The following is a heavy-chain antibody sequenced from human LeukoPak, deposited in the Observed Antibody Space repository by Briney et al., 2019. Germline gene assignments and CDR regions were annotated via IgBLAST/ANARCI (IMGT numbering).Heavy chain of an antibody. CDR3: ARDGAQGYDFWSGYYYPYFDY. Sequence: VASVMVSCKASGYTFTGYYMHWVRQAPGQGLEWMGWINPNSGGTNYAQKFQGRVTMTRDTSISTAYMELSRLRSDDTAVYYCARDGAQGYDFWSGYYYPYFDYWGQGTLVTVSS. J-gene: IGHJ4*02. CDR2: INPNSGGT. CDR1: GYTFTGYY. D-gene: IGHD3-3*01. V-gene: IGHV1-2*02.